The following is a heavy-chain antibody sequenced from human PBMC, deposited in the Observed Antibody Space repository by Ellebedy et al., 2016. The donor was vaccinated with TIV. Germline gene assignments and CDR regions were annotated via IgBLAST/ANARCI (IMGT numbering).Heavy chain of an antibody. CDR3: ARDLFFRGWLWHDAFGI. J-gene: IGHJ3*02. D-gene: IGHD3-22*01. Sequence: GESLKISCAASGFTFSDSYMSWIRQAPGKGLEWVSSISSSSSYIYYADSVKGRFTISRDNAKNSLYLQMNSLRAEDTAVYYCARDLFFRGWLWHDAFGIWGQGTMVTVSS. V-gene: IGHV3-11*06. CDR2: ISSSSSYI. CDR1: GFTFSDSY.